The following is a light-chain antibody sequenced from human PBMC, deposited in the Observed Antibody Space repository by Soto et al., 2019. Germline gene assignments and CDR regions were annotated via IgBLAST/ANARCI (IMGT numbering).Light chain of an antibody. CDR1: QSVTTS. V-gene: IGKV1-5*03. CDR2: QMS. Sequence: DIQMTQSPSIVSATVGDRVTITCRASQSVTTSLAWYQQKPGQAPKLLIFQMSTLANGVPSRFSGSGSGTEFTLAISSLQPDDFATYFCQQEKTLCSFGQGTRVEI. J-gene: IGKJ1*01. CDR3: QQEKTLCS.